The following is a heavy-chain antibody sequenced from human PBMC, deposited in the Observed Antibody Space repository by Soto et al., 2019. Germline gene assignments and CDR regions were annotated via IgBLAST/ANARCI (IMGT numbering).Heavy chain of an antibody. CDR3: TSHDATEQNFVPY. Sequence: EVQLVESGGGLVKPGGSLRLSCAASGFTFSDAWMNWARQAPGKGLEWVGRIKSQVYGGTTDYSAPVKGRFTISRDDSTATMYLQMNSLETEDTGVYYCTSHDATEQNFVPYWGQGTRVTVSS. CDR1: GFTFSDAW. CDR2: IKSQVYGGTT. V-gene: IGHV3-15*07. D-gene: IGHD1-7*01. J-gene: IGHJ4*02.